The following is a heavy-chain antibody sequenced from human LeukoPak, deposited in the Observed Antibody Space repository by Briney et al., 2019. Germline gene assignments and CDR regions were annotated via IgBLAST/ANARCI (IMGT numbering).Heavy chain of an antibody. J-gene: IGHJ4*02. Sequence: GASVKVSCKASGYTFTGYYMHWVRQAPGQGLEWMGWINPNSGGTNYAQKFQGRVTMTRDTSISTAYMELSRLRSDDTAVYYCARAIYCSSTSCYRDYFDYWGQGTLVTVSS. V-gene: IGHV1-2*02. CDR1: GYTFTGYY. CDR2: INPNSGGT. CDR3: ARAIYCSSTSCYRDYFDY. D-gene: IGHD2-2*02.